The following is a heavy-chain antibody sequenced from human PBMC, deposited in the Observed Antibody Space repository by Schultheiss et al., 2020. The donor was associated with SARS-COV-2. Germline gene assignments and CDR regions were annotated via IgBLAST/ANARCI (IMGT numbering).Heavy chain of an antibody. D-gene: IGHD2-15*01. Sequence: GGSLRLSCKGSGYSFTSYWISWVRQMPGKGLEWMGIIYPGDSDTRYSPSFQGQVTISADKSISTAYLQWSSLKASDTAMYYCARSEAIDIVVVAGAFDIWGQGTMVTVSS. CDR2: IYPGDSDT. CDR3: ARSEAIDIVVVAGAFDI. V-gene: IGHV5-51*01. CDR1: GYSFTSYW. J-gene: IGHJ3*02.